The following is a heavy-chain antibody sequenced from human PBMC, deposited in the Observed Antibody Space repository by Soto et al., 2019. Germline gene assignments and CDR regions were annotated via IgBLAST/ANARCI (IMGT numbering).Heavy chain of an antibody. V-gene: IGHV2-5*02. J-gene: IGHJ3*02. CDR1: GFSLSTSGVG. Sequence: QITLKESGPTLVKPTQPLTLTCTFSGFSLSTSGVGVGWIRQPPGKALEWLALIYWDDDKRYSPPLKSRLTSPQDTPKNPVVPTMTNMAPVDTATYYCALTPVQDAFDIWGQGTMVTVSS. CDR2: IYWDDDK. CDR3: ALTPVQDAFDI.